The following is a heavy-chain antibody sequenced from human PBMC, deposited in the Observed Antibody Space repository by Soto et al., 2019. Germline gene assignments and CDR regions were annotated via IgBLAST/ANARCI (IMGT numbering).Heavy chain of an antibody. CDR2: ISAYNGNT. V-gene: IGHV1-18*01. D-gene: IGHD2-21*02. CDR1: GYTFTTYG. J-gene: IGHJ6*02. Sequence: ASVKVSCKASGYTFTTYGISWVRQAPGQGLEWMGWISAYNGNTRYAQKLQGRVTVTTDTSTSTAYMELRSLRSDDTAVYYCARDGLRKTATSYYYYYGMDVWG. CDR3: ARDGLRKTATSYYYYYGMDV.